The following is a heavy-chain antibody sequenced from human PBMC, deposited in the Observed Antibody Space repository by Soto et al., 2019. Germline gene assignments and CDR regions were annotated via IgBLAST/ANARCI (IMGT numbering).Heavy chain of an antibody. Sequence: PSETLSLTCTVSGGSISSSSYYWGWIRQPPGKGLEWIGSIYYSGSTYYNPSLKSRVTISVDTSKNQFSLKLSSVTAADTAVYYCARFLDGLYYDILTGYGTFDAFDIWGQGTMVT. V-gene: IGHV4-39*01. CDR1: GGSISSSSYY. D-gene: IGHD3-9*01. CDR3: ARFLDGLYYDILTGYGTFDAFDI. CDR2: IYYSGST. J-gene: IGHJ3*02.